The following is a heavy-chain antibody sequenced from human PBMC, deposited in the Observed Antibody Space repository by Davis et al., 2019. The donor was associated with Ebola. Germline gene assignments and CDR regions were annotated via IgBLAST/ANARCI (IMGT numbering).Heavy chain of an antibody. CDR2: LGTSADT. D-gene: IGHD1-26*01. CDR1: GFVFSNYV. CDR3: AKDTSNIWFDI. J-gene: IGHJ3*02. Sequence: GESLKISCAASGFVFSNYVMSWVRQAPGKGLEWVSTLGTSADTYYADSVKGRFTISRDNSKNTLYLQMNGLRVDDTAIYYCAKDTSNIWFDIWGQGTMVTVSS. V-gene: IGHV3-23*01.